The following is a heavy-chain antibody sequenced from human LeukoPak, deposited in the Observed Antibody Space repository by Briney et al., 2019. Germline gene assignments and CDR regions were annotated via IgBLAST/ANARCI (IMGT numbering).Heavy chain of an antibody. CDR2: ISGSGGST. V-gene: IGHV3-23*01. CDR3: AKSIRGLLWFGEPAFDAFDI. J-gene: IGHJ3*02. D-gene: IGHD3-10*01. Sequence: PGGSLRLSCAASGFTFSSYAMSWVRQAPGKGLEWVSAISGSGGSTYYADSVKGRFTISRDNSKNTPYLQMNSLRAEDTAVYYCAKSIRGLLWFGEPAFDAFDIWGQGTMVTVSS. CDR1: GFTFSSYA.